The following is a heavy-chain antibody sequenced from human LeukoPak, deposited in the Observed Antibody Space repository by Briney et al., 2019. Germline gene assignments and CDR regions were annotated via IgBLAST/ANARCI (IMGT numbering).Heavy chain of an antibody. CDR2: IRSKANSYAT. CDR1: GFTFCDSA. CDR3: TRHGGSVAENDY. V-gene: IGHV3-73*01. Sequence: GGSLRLSCAASGFTFCDSAMPWVRQASGKGLEWVGRIRSKANSYATAYAASVKGRFTISRDDSKNTAYLQMNSLKTEDTAVYYCTRHGGSVAENDYWGQGTLVTVSS. D-gene: IGHD6-6*01. J-gene: IGHJ4*02.